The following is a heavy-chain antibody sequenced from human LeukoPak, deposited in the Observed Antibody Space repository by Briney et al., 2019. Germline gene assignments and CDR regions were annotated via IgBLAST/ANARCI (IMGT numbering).Heavy chain of an antibody. CDR1: GFTFSDYY. J-gene: IGHJ5*02. D-gene: IGHD3-10*01. CDR2: ISSSSSYT. CDR3: ARPRGSGSYYDNWFDP. V-gene: IGHV3-11*06. Sequence: GGSLRLTCAASGFTFSDYYMSWIRQPPGKGLERVSFISSSSSYTNYADSVKGRFIISRDNAKNSLYLQMNSLRAEDTAVYYCARPRGSGSYYDNWFDPWGQGTLVTVSS.